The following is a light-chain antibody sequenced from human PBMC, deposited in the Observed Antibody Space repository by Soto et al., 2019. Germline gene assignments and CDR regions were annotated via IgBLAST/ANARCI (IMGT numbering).Light chain of an antibody. CDR2: GAP. Sequence: DIVLTQSPGTLSLFPGDRATLSCRASQNINSNYLAWYQQKPGQSPRLLIYGAPSRATGIPDRFSGSGSGTDFTFTISRLEPEDFAVYSCQQYGSSPLTFGGGTKVDIK. CDR3: QQYGSSPLT. CDR1: QNINSNY. V-gene: IGKV3-20*01. J-gene: IGKJ4*01.